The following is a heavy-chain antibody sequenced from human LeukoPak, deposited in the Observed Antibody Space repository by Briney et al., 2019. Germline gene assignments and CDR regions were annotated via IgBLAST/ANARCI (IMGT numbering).Heavy chain of an antibody. J-gene: IGHJ2*01. V-gene: IGHV4-59*01. Sequence: SETLSLTCIVSGGSISGYYWNWIRQAPGKGLEWIGYIYYSGSTNYNPSLKSRVALSVDTSKMQFSLKLSFVTAADTAVYYCARLNDIAVAGSPKDWYFDLWGRGTLVTVSS. CDR1: GGSISGYY. D-gene: IGHD6-19*01. CDR2: IYYSGST. CDR3: ARLNDIAVAGSPKDWYFDL.